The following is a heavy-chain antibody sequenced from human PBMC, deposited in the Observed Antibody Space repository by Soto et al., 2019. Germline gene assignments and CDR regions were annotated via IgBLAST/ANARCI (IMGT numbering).Heavy chain of an antibody. CDR3: AKEYEYSSGWERIDY. D-gene: IGHD6-19*01. Sequence: EVQLLESGGGLVQSGGSLRLSCAASGFTFSSYAMSWVRQAPGKGLEWVSAISGSGISTYYADSVKGRFTISRDNSKTPLYLQMNSLRAEDTAVYYCAKEYEYSSGWERIDYWGQGTLVTVSS. CDR2: ISGSGIST. V-gene: IGHV3-23*01. CDR1: GFTFSSYA. J-gene: IGHJ4*02.